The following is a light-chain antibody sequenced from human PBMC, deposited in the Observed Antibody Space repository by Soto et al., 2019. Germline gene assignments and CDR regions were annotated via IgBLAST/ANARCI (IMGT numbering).Light chain of an antibody. CDR1: RSLSSNY. CDR3: QQYVSAPIT. Sequence: EIVSTQSPGPPSLPPGERATLSCRASRSLSSNYLAWYQQKPGQAPRLLIYGVSSRATGVPVSFSGSGSGTDFTLTISRLEPEDFAVYYCQQYVSAPITFGQGTRLEIK. V-gene: IGKV3-20*01. CDR2: GVS. J-gene: IGKJ5*01.